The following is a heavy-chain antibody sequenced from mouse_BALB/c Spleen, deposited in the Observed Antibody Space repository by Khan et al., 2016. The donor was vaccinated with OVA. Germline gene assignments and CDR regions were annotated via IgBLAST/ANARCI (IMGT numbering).Heavy chain of an antibody. V-gene: IGHV3-2*02. J-gene: IGHJ2*01. CDR3: ARGGNYDFDY. D-gene: IGHD2-1*01. CDR2: ISYSGST. CDR1: GYSITSDYA. Sequence: EVQLQESGPGLVKPSQSLSLTCTVTGYSITSDYAWNWIRQFPGNKLEWMGYISYSGSTSYNPSLKSRISITGDTTKNQFFLQLNSLTTEDTATYYCARGGNYDFDYWGHGTTLTVSS.